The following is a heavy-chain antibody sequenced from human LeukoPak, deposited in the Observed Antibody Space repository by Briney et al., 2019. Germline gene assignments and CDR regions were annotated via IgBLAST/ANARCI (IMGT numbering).Heavy chain of an antibody. Sequence: GGSLRLSCAASGFTFSSYEMNWVRQAPGKGLEWASYISSSGSTIYYADSVKGRFTISRDNAKNSLYLQMNSLRAEDTAVYYCARRISGSYEGGAFDIWGQGTMVTVSS. CDR3: ARRISGSYEGGAFDI. D-gene: IGHD1-26*01. V-gene: IGHV3-48*03. J-gene: IGHJ3*02. CDR1: GFTFSSYE. CDR2: ISSSGSTI.